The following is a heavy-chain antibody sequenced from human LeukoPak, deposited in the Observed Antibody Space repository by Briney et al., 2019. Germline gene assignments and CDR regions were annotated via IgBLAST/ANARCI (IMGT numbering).Heavy chain of an antibody. J-gene: IGHJ4*02. CDR3: AKDVSDYARYFDY. CDR1: GFTFSSYA. Sequence: GGSLRLSCAASGFTFSSYAMHWVRQAPGKGLEWVAVISYDGSNKYYADPVKGRFTISRDNSKKTLYLQMNSLRAEDTAVYYCAKDVSDYARYFDYWGQGTLVTVSS. CDR2: ISYDGSNK. V-gene: IGHV3-30-3*01. D-gene: IGHD4-17*01.